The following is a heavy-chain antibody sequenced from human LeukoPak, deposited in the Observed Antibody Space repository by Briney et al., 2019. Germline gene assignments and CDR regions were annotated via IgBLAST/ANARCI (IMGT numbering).Heavy chain of an antibody. V-gene: IGHV3-11*03. Sequence: PGGSLRLSCAASGFTFSDYYMTWIRQAPGRGLEWISYINGSSSDTKYADSVKGRFTISRDNAKNSVYLLMNSLRAEDTAVYYCARRGTTYCTVDSCHPYWFDLWGQETLVTVSS. J-gene: IGHJ5*02. D-gene: IGHD2-15*01. CDR3: ARRGTTYCTVDSCHPYWFDL. CDR1: GFTFSDYY. CDR2: INGSSSDT.